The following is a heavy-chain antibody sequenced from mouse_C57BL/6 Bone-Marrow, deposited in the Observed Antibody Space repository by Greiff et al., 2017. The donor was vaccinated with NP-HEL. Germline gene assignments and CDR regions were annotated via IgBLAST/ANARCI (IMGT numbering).Heavy chain of an antibody. Sequence: EVQLQESGGGLVQPKGSLKLSCAASGFSFNTYAMNWVRQAPGKGLEWVARIRSKSNNYATYYADSVKDRFTISRDDSESMLYLLMNNVKTEDTAMYYCVRHKIRYPFAYWGQGTLVTVSA. CDR2: IRSKSNNYAT. CDR3: VRHKIRYPFAY. V-gene: IGHV10-1*01. J-gene: IGHJ3*01. D-gene: IGHD1-1*01. CDR1: GFSFNTYA.